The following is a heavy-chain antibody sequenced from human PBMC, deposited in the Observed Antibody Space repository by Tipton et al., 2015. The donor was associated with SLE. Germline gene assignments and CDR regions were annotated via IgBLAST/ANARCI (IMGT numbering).Heavy chain of an antibody. Sequence: QSGAEVKKPGSSVKVSCKASGGTFSRFAITWVRQAPGQGLEWVGGLIPIFNTANYAQKFQGRVTITTDASSSTAYMEVSRLRSEDTAVYYCARVSSAMGYFDLWGRGTLVTVSS. V-gene: IGHV1-69*05. CDR2: LIPIFNTA. D-gene: IGHD6-19*01. CDR3: ARVSSAMGYFDL. CDR1: GGTFSRFA. J-gene: IGHJ2*01.